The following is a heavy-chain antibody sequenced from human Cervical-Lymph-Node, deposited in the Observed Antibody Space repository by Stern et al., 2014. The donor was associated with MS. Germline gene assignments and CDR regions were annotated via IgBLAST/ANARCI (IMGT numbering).Heavy chain of an antibody. V-gene: IGHV3-30*01. D-gene: IGHD6-13*01. J-gene: IGHJ5*02. CDR2: ISYDGSNK. CDR3: ARGRYSSSWHNWFDP. CDR1: GFTFSSYA. Sequence: DQLVASGGGVVQPGRSLRLSCAASGFTFSSYAMHWVRQAPGKGLEWVAVISYDGSNKYYADSVKGRFTISRDNSKNTLYLQMNSLRAEDTAVYYCARGRYSSSWHNWFDPWGQGTLVTVSS.